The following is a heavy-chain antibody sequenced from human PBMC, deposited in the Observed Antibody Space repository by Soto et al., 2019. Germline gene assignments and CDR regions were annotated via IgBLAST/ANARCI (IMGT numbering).Heavy chain of an antibody. Sequence: VQLVESGGGVVQPGGSLRLSCAASGFSFSSYGMHWVRQAPGKGLEWLTLISDDGSNKKYVDSVRGRFTISRDNSANKLYLQMTSLRPEDTAVYYCAKEPYSFTWYGSNGLDVWGQWTTVTVSS. D-gene: IGHD6-13*01. V-gene: IGHV3-30*18. CDR1: GFSFSSYG. J-gene: IGHJ6*02. CDR3: AKEPYSFTWYGSNGLDV. CDR2: ISDDGSNK.